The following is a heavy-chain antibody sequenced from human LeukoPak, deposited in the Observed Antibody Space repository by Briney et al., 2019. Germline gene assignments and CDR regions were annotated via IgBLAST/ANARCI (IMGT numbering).Heavy chain of an antibody. Sequence: SVKGRFTISRDNAKNSLYLQMNTLRAEDTALYFCARARSAWVVNYDYWGQGTLVTVSS. D-gene: IGHD2-15*01. CDR3: ARARSAWVVNYDY. J-gene: IGHJ4*02. V-gene: IGHV3-48*01.